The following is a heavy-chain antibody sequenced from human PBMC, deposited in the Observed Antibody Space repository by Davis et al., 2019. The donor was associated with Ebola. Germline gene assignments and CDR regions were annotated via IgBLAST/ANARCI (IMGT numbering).Heavy chain of an antibody. CDR2: ISSSGSTI. D-gene: IGHD2-2*01. CDR3: ARVEDCSSTSCFYYYYYGMDV. CDR1: GFTFSDYY. J-gene: IGHJ6*02. V-gene: IGHV3-11*04. Sequence: GGSLRLSCAASGFTFSDYYMSWIRQAPGKGLEWVSYISSSGSTIYYADSVKGRFTISRENAKNTLYLQMNSLRAEDTAVYYCARVEDCSSTSCFYYYYYGMDVWGQGTTVTVSS.